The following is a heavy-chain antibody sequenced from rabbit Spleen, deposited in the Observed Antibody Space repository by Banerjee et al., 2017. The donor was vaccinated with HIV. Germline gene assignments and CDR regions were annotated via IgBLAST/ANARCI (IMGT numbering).Heavy chain of an antibody. CDR1: GFDFSGYYL. Sequence: QEQLEESGGGLVQPGGSLKLSCKASGFDFSGYYLSWVRQAPGKGLEWIACIEGGSSAFSYFASWAKGRFTISKTSSTTVTLQMTSLTAADTATYFCARDTSSSFSSYGMDLWGPGTLVTVS. CDR3: ARDTSSSFSSYGMDL. V-gene: IGHV1S45*01. D-gene: IGHD1-1*01. CDR2: IEGGSSAFS. J-gene: IGHJ6*01.